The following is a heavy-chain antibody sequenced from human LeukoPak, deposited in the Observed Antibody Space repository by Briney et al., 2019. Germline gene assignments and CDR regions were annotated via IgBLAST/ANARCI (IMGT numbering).Heavy chain of an antibody. CDR1: GGSLSSYL. V-gene: IGHV4-59*01. J-gene: IGHJ4*02. Sequence: KPPETPSLPCTLSGGSLSSYLSRWVRQPPREGLEWIGYIYHSGSTNYNPSLKSRVTISVDTSKNQFSLKLSSVTAADTAVYYCASGPRTNWARFDYWGQGTQVTVSS. CDR2: IYHSGST. CDR3: ASGPRTNWARFDY. D-gene: IGHD1-1*01.